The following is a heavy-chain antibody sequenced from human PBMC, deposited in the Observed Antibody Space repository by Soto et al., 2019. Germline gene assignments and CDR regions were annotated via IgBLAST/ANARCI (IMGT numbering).Heavy chain of an antibody. D-gene: IGHD3-10*01. V-gene: IGHV3-21*04. Sequence: GGSLRLSCAASGFIPSSGIMNVVRQPPGKGLEWVSGVSGRGADKFYADSVKGRFTTSRDNALNLLFLQMNDLRAEDTAVYFCALTRLYYIFDYHREGINFWGQGTMVTVSS. CDR3: ALTRLYYIFDYHREGINF. CDR1: GFIPSSGI. CDR2: VSGRGADK. J-gene: IGHJ4*03.